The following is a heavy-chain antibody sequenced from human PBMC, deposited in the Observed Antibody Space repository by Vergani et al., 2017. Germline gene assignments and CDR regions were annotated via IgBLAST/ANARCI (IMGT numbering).Heavy chain of an antibody. CDR2: INSDGSST. J-gene: IGHJ3*02. CDR3: ARDLGYSSSWDAFDI. Sequence: EVQLVESGGGLVQPGGSLRLSCAASGFTFSSYWMHWVRQAPGKGLVWVSRINSDGSSTSYADSVKGRFTISRDNAKNTLYLQMNSLRAEDTAVYYCARDLGYSSSWDAFDIWGQGTMVTVSS. V-gene: IGHV3-74*01. CDR1: GFTFSSYW. D-gene: IGHD6-13*01.